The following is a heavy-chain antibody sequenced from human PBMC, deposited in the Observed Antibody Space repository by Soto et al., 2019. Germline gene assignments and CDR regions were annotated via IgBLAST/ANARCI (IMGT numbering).Heavy chain of an antibody. CDR3: AIRPWYSSGDDY. CDR1: GYSFTIYW. D-gene: IGHD6-19*01. Sequence: GESLKISCQCSGYSFTIYWIGWVRQMPGKGLEWMGIIYPGDSDTRYSPSFQGQVTISADKYISTDYLQWSSLKASDTAMYYCAIRPWYSSGDDYWGERILVTVSS. CDR2: IYPGDSDT. J-gene: IGHJ4*02. V-gene: IGHV5-51*01.